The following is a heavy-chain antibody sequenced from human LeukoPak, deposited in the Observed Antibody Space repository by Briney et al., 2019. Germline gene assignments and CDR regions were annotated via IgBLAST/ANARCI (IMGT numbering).Heavy chain of an antibody. CDR3: AKNGGKLHYYYMDV. J-gene: IGHJ6*03. CDR2: ISGSGGST. D-gene: IGHD4-23*01. V-gene: IGHV3-23*01. CDR1: GFTFSSYA. Sequence: PGGSLRLSCAASGFTFSSYAMSWVRQAPGKGLEWVSLISGSGGSTYYADSVKGRFTISRDNSKNTLYLQMNSLRAEDTAVYYCAKNGGKLHYYYMDVWGKGTTVTISS.